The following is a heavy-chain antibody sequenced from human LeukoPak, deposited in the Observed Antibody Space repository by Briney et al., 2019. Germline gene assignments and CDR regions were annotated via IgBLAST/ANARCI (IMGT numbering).Heavy chain of an antibody. V-gene: IGHV3-7*01. Sequence: PGGSLRLSCAASGFTFSIYWMRWVRQAPGEGMEWVANKHQDGNDKYHVDVVKDRFTIPRDNAKNSLYLEMNSLRADDTAVYYCVRDLTCCGGDCFWGQGTLVTVSS. CDR3: VRDLTCCGGDCF. CDR2: KHQDGNDK. CDR1: GFTFSIYW. D-gene: IGHD2-21*01. J-gene: IGHJ4*02.